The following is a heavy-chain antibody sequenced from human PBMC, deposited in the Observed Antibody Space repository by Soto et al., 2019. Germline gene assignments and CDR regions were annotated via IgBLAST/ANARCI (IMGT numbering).Heavy chain of an antibody. Sequence: GESLKISCKGSGYSFTSYWVGWVLQMPGKGLEWMGIIYPGDSDTRYSPSFQGQVTISADKSISTAYLQWSSLKASDTAMYYCARPSGDTAMAYAFDIWGQGTMVTVSS. V-gene: IGHV5-51*01. CDR2: IYPGDSDT. J-gene: IGHJ3*02. CDR1: GYSFTSYW. D-gene: IGHD5-18*01. CDR3: ARPSGDTAMAYAFDI.